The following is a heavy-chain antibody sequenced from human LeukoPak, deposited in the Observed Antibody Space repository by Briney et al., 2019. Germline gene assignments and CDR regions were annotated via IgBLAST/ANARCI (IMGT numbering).Heavy chain of an antibody. D-gene: IGHD1-7*01. J-gene: IGHJ6*03. CDR1: GGSFRNHY. CDR2: FNDRGRT. Sequence: PSQSLSLTCAFYGGSFRNHYWSRIRQPAGKGLEWIGEFNDRGRTNYNSSLMSRVPVSVDTTKKPFSLRLTSATATDTAVYSGARHWNYTRNYYMTVWAKGATVSVSS. V-gene: IGHV4-34*01. CDR3: ARHWNYTRNYYMTV.